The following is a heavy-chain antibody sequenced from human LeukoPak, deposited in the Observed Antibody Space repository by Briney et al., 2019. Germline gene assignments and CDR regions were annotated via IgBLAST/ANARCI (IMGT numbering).Heavy chain of an antibody. V-gene: IGHV1-69*04. Sequence: ASVKVSCKASGGTFSSYAISWVRQAPGQGLEWMGRIIPILGIANYAQKFQGRVTITADKSTSTAYMELSSLRSEDTAVYYCARVEDGYASMGYWGQGTLVTVSS. CDR2: IIPILGIA. CDR1: GGTFSSYA. J-gene: IGHJ4*02. CDR3: ARVEDGYASMGY. D-gene: IGHD5-24*01.